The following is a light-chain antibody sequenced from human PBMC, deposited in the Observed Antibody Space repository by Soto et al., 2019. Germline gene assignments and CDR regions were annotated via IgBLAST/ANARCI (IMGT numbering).Light chain of an antibody. CDR3: HHYGST. Sequence: EIGLTQSPGTLSLSPGERATLSCRASQSVSSNYLAWYQQKPGQAPRLLMFGASRRDTGIPDRFSGSGSETDFTLTISRLEPEDFAVYYCHHYGSTFGQGTKVDIK. V-gene: IGKV3-20*01. CDR2: GAS. CDR1: QSVSSNY. J-gene: IGKJ1*01.